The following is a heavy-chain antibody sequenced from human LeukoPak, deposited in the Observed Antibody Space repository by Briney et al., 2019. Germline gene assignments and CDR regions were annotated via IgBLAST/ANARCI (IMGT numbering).Heavy chain of an antibody. CDR1: GFTVSSNY. V-gene: IGHV3-53*01. CDR2: IYSGGST. CDR3: ARSSRQYSGSYYVFDY. J-gene: IGHJ4*02. D-gene: IGHD1-26*01. Sequence: GGSLRLSCAASGFTVSSNYMSWVRQAPGKGLEWVSVIYSGGSTYYADSVKGRFTISRDNAKNSLYLQMNSLRAEDTAVYYCARSSRQYSGSYYVFDYWGQGTLVTVSS.